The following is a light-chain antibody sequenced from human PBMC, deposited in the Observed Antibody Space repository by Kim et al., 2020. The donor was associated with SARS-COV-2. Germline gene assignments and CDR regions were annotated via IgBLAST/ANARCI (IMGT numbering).Light chain of an antibody. Sequence: AFVGARVTITCRASQSISSYLNWYQQKPGKAPKLLILAASSLQSGVPSRFRGSGSGKDFTLTISSLQPEDFATYYCQQSYSTPLTFGGGTKV. J-gene: IGKJ4*01. CDR3: QQSYSTPLT. CDR1: QSISSY. CDR2: AAS. V-gene: IGKV1-39*01.